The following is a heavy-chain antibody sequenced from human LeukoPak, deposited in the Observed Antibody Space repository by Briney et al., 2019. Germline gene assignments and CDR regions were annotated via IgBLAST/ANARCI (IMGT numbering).Heavy chain of an antibody. J-gene: IGHJ6*02. Sequence: ASVKVSCKASGYTFTGYYMHWVRQAPGQGLEWMGWINPNSGGTNYAQKFQGRVTMTRDTSISTAYMELSRLRSDDTAVYYCARGDGSLNYYSMDVWGQGTTVTVSS. V-gene: IGHV1-2*02. D-gene: IGHD2-15*01. CDR2: INPNSGGT. CDR3: ARGDGSLNYYSMDV. CDR1: GYTFTGYY.